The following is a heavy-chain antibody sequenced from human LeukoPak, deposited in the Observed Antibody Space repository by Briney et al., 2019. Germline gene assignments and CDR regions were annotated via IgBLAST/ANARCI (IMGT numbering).Heavy chain of an antibody. CDR3: ARAYSSSWTDY. J-gene: IGHJ4*02. D-gene: IGHD6-13*01. Sequence: PSETLSLTCTVSGGSISSSSYYWGWIRQPPGKGLEWIGSIYYSGSTYYNPSLKSRVTISVDTSKNQFSLKLSSVTAADTAVYYCARAYSSSWTDYWGQGTLVTVSS. CDR2: IYYSGST. V-gene: IGHV4-39*07. CDR1: GGSISSSSYY.